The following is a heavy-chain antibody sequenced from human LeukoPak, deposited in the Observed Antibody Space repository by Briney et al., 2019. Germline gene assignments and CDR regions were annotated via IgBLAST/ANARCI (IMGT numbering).Heavy chain of an antibody. CDR3: ARDGATVTPHCDY. J-gene: IGHJ4*02. CDR2: INPNSGGT. V-gene: IGHV1-2*02. Sequence: GASVKVSCKASGYTFTGYYIHWVRQAPGQGLEWMGWINPNSGGTNYAQKFQGRVTLTRDTSINTAYMELSRLTYDDTAVYYCARDGATVTPHCDYWGQGTLVTVSS. D-gene: IGHD4-23*01. CDR1: GYTFTGYY.